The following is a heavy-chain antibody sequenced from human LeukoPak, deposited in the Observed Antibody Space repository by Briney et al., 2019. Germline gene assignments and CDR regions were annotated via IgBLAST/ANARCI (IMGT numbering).Heavy chain of an antibody. Sequence: GASVKVSCKASGYTFTSYAMHWVRQAPGQRLEWMGWINAGNGNTKYSQKFQGRVTITRDTSASTAYMELSSLRSEDTAVYYCATGHLMVRGMGNWFDPWGQGTLVTVSS. D-gene: IGHD3-10*01. J-gene: IGHJ5*02. CDR2: INAGNGNT. CDR3: ATGHLMVRGMGNWFDP. V-gene: IGHV1-3*01. CDR1: GYTFTSYA.